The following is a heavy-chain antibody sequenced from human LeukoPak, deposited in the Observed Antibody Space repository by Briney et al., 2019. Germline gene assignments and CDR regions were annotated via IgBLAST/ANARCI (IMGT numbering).Heavy chain of an antibody. CDR1: GFTFSSYG. V-gene: IGHV3-33*01. J-gene: IGHJ4*02. D-gene: IGHD3-16*02. CDR3: AREVELSADY. CDR2: IWYDGSNK. Sequence: GRSLRLSCAAPGFTFSSYGMHWVRQAPGRGLEWVAVIWYDGSNKYYADSVRGRFTISRDNSKNTLYLQMNSLRAEDTAVYYCAREVELSADYWGQGTLVTVSS.